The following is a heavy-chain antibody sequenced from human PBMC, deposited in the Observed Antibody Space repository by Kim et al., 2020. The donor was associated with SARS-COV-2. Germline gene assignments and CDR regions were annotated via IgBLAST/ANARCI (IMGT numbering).Heavy chain of an antibody. D-gene: IGHD5-12*01. Sequence: NYAQQFQGRVTMTRDTSLSTAYMELSRLRSDDTAVYCCARPIVATIGFDYWGQGTLVTVSS. J-gene: IGHJ4*02. V-gene: IGHV1-2*02. CDR3: ARPIVATIGFDY.